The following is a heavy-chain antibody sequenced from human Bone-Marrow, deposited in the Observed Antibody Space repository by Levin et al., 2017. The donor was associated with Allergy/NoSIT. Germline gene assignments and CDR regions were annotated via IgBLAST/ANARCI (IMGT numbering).Heavy chain of an antibody. CDR1: GFTFSTYW. V-gene: IGHV3-74*01. J-gene: IGHJ5*02. Sequence: GGSLRLSCAASGFTFSTYWMHWVRQAPGKGLVWVSRIQSNGKTNYADSVKGRFTISRDNAKNTLYLQMNSLTVEDTAVYYCARDRFYSDSGSNFSWFDPLGPGNPGHRLL. CDR2: IQSNGKT. D-gene: IGHD3-10*01. CDR3: ARDRFYSDSGSNFSWFDP.